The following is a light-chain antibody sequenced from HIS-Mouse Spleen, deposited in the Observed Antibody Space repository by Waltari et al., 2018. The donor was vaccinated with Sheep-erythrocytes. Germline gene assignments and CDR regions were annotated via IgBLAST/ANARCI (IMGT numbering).Light chain of an antibody. CDR2: EVS. J-gene: IGLJ3*02. CDR1: SSDVGGYNY. Sequence: QSALTQPPSASGSPGQSVTISCTGTSSDVGGYNYVSWYQQHPGKAPKRMIYEVSKRPSGVPDGFSGPKSGNTASLTVSGLQAEDEADYYCSSYAGINNWVFGGGTKLTVL. V-gene: IGLV2-8*01. CDR3: SSYAGINNWV.